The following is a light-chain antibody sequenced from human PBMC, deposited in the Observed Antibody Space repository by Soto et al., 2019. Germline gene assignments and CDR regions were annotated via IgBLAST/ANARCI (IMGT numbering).Light chain of an antibody. CDR3: PTTTDFS. CDR2: DVS. Sequence: DIQMTQSPSTLAASVGDTVTMTCRSSSKWLAWYQKKPGKAPKLLIYDVSNLERGVPPRFSGSTSGAESTLTLPRLQPDDIWKDYCPTTTDFSFGPGTKVEIK. V-gene: IGKV1-5*01. J-gene: IGKJ2*01. CDR1: SSSKW.